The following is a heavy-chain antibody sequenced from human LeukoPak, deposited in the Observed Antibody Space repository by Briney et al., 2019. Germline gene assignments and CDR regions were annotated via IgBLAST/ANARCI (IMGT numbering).Heavy chain of an antibody. V-gene: IGHV3-30*14. CDR2: IIENGSNQ. D-gene: IGHD3-22*01. Sequence: GGSLRLSCAASGFTFSNYIMHWVRQAPGKGLDWVAVIIENGSNQYYADSVKGRFTISRDNSKNTLYLQMNSLRAEDTAVYYCARLLGYYDSSGYPKFYYFDYWGQGTLVTVSS. J-gene: IGHJ4*02. CDR1: GFTFSNYI. CDR3: ARLLGYYDSSGYPKFYYFDY.